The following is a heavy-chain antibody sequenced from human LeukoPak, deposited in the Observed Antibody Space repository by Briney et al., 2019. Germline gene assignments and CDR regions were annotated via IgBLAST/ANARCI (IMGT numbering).Heavy chain of an antibody. Sequence: GRSLGLSCAASGLTLSSYGMHWVRQAPGKGLEWVAVISYDGSNKYYADSVKGRFTISRDNSKNTLYLQMNSLRAEDTAVYYCAKERGSGSYRYYFDYWGQGTLVTVSS. V-gene: IGHV3-30*18. CDR3: AKERGSGSYRYYFDY. D-gene: IGHD1-26*01. CDR1: GLTLSSYG. J-gene: IGHJ4*02. CDR2: ISYDGSNK.